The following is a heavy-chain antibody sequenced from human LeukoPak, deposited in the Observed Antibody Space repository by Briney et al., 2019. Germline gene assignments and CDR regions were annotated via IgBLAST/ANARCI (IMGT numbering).Heavy chain of an antibody. Sequence: ASVKVSCKASGYTFTSYYMHWVRQAPGQGLEWMGIINPSGGSTSYAQKFQGRVTMTRDTSTSTVYMELSSLRSEDTAVYYCARDRYYDSSGYSPYYYYGMDVWGQGTTVTVSS. D-gene: IGHD3-22*01. J-gene: IGHJ6*02. CDR1: GYTFTSYY. V-gene: IGHV1-46*01. CDR2: INPSGGST. CDR3: ARDRYYDSSGYSPYYYYGMDV.